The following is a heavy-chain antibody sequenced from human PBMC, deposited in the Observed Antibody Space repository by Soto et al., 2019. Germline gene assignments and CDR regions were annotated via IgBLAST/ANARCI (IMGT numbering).Heavy chain of an antibody. CDR3: ARHAVGATLRHFDY. CDR2: IYYSGST. J-gene: IGHJ4*02. CDR1: GGSISSSSYY. Sequence: SETLSLTCTVSGGSISSSSYYWGWIRQPPGKGLEWIGSIYYSGSTNYNPSLKSRVTISVDTSNNQFSLKLSSVTAADTSVYFCARHAVGATLRHFDYWGRGTLVTVSS. V-gene: IGHV4-39*01. D-gene: IGHD1-26*01.